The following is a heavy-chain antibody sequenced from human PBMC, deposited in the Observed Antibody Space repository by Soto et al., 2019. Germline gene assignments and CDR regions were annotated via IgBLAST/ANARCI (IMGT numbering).Heavy chain of an antibody. D-gene: IGHD3-22*01. V-gene: IGHV3-53*01. CDR2: IYSGGST. CDR1: GFTDSSNY. CDR3: ARWRDYYDSSGPDY. Sequence: PGGSQRHPYAASGFTDSSNYMSRVRQAPGKGLEWVSVIYSGGSTYYADSVKGRFTISRDNSKNTLYLQMNSLRAEDTAVYYCARWRDYYDSSGPDYWGQGTLVTVSS. J-gene: IGHJ4*02.